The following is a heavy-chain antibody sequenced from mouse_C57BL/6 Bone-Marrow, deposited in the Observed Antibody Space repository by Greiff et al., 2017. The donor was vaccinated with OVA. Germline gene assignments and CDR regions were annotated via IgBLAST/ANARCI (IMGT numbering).Heavy chain of an antibody. J-gene: IGHJ2*01. V-gene: IGHV5-15*01. CDR1: GFTFSDYG. D-gene: IGHD4-1*01. CDR3: ARHGVGRGFDY. CDR2: ISNLAYSI. Sequence: EVKLMESGGGLVQPGGSLKLSCAASGFTFSDYGMAWVRQAPRKGPEWVAFISNLAYSIYYADTVTGRFTISRENAKNTLYLEMSSLRSEDTAMYYCARHGVGRGFDYWGQGTTLTVSS.